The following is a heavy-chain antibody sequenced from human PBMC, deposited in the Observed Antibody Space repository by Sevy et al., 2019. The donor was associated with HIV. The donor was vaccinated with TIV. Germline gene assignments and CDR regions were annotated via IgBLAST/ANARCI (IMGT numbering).Heavy chain of an antibody. V-gene: IGHV3-21*01. CDR2: ISSSSSYI. CDR1: GFTFSSYS. CDR3: ASTGGRDIVVVPAAIDVSHYYGMDV. J-gene: IGHJ6*02. Sequence: GGSLRLSCAASGFTFSSYSMNWVRQAPGKGLEWVSSISSSSSYIYYADSVKGRFTISRDNAKNSLYLQMNSLRAEDTAVYYCASTGGRDIVVVPAAIDVSHYYGMDVWGQGTTVTVSS. D-gene: IGHD2-2*01.